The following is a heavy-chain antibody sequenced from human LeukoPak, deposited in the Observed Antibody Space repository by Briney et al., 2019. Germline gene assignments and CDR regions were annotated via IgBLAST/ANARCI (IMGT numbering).Heavy chain of an antibody. CDR1: GYTFINYS. CDR3: TRAYDY. CDR2: INPSGGST. Sequence: ASVKVSCKASGYTFINYSMYWVRQAPGQGLEWMGIINPSGGSTSYAQKFQGRVAMTRDTSTSTVYMELSSLESDDTAVYYCTRAYDYWGQGTLVTVSS. J-gene: IGHJ4*02. V-gene: IGHV1-46*01.